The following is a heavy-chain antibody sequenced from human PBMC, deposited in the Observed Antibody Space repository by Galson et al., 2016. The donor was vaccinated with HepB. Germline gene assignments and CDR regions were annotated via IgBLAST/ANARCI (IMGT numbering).Heavy chain of an antibody. J-gene: IGHJ6*02. D-gene: IGHD6-19*01. CDR2: IIHIFGTA. CDR1: GGTFSSYA. Sequence: SVKVSCKASGGTFSSYAISWVRQAPGQGLEWMGGIIHIFGTANYAQKFQGRVTITADESTSTAYMELSSLRSEDTAVYYCARAELRWSSGLHNYYYYGMDVWGQGTTVTVSS. V-gene: IGHV1-69*13. CDR3: ARAELRWSSGLHNYYYYGMDV.